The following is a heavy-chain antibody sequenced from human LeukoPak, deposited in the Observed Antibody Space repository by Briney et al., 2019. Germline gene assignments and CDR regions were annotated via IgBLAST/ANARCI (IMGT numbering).Heavy chain of an antibody. D-gene: IGHD2-21*01. J-gene: IGHJ4*02. V-gene: IGHV4-39*01. CDR3: ARHALGDYVNY. Sequence: PSETLSLTCTVSGGSISSSSYSWGWIRQPPGKGLEWIGSIYYSGSTYYNPSLKSRVTISVDTSKNQFSLKLSSVTAADTAVYYCARHALGDYVNYWGQGTLVTVSS. CDR2: IYYSGST. CDR1: GGSISSSSYS.